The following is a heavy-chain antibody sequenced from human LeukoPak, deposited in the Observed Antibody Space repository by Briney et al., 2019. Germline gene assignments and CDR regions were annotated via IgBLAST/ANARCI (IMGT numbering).Heavy chain of an antibody. CDR1: GGSISGYF. D-gene: IGHD1-26*01. J-gene: IGHJ4*02. CDR3: ARGSVSYYHPFDY. Sequence: PSETLSLTCTVSGGSISGYFWTWIRQPAGKGLEWIGRTHTSGDTKYNPSLKSRVIMSLDTSKSQFSLNLNSVTAADTAVYYCARGSVSYYHPFDYWGQGTLVTVSS. V-gene: IGHV4-4*07. CDR2: THTSGDT.